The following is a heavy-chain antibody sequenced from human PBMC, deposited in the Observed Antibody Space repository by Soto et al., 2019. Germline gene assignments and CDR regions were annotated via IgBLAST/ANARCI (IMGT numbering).Heavy chain of an antibody. CDR1: GGTFRSYG. D-gene: IGHD3-22*01. J-gene: IGHJ4*02. Sequence: QVQLVQSGAEVKKPGSSVKVSCEASGGTFRSYGSTWVRQAPGQGLEWMGGIIPIFGTTNYAQKFQGRVTITADEDTNLAYMELSSLRSEDTAVYYCARDYYDSSGYPGYWGQGTLVTVAS. V-gene: IGHV1-69*01. CDR2: IIPIFGTT. CDR3: ARDYYDSSGYPGY.